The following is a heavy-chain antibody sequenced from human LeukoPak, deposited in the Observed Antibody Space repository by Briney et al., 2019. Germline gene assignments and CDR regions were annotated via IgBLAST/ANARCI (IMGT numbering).Heavy chain of an antibody. Sequence: PGGSLRLSCAASGFTFSSYSMNWVRQAPGKGLEWVSSISSSSSYIYYADSVKGRFTISRDSAKNTLYLQMNSLRVEDTAVYYCARGRGWYFDLWGRGTLVTVSS. CDR1: GFTFSSYS. V-gene: IGHV3-21*01. D-gene: IGHD3-10*01. J-gene: IGHJ2*01. CDR3: ARGRGWYFDL. CDR2: ISSSSSYI.